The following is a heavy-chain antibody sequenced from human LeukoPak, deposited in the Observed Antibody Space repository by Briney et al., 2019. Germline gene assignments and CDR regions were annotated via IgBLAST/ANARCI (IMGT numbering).Heavy chain of an antibody. V-gene: IGHV4-31*03. CDR3: ARRIAASFDY. Sequence: SETLSLTCTVSGGSISSGGYYWSWLRQHPGKGLEWIGYIYYSGSTYYNPSLKSRVTISVDTSKNQFSLKLSSVTAADTAVYYCARRIAASFDYWGQGTLVTVSS. CDR2: IYYSGST. D-gene: IGHD6-13*01. J-gene: IGHJ4*02. CDR1: GGSISSGGYY.